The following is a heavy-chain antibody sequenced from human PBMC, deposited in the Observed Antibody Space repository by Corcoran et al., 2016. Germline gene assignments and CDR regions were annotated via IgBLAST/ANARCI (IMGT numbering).Heavy chain of an antibody. CDR3: ASRSGYFLYYYYGMDV. Sequence: QVQLVQSGSEVKKPGSSVTVSCKASGGTFSSYAISWVRQAPGQGLEWMGGIIPIFGTANYAQKFQGRVTITAGASTSTAYMELSSLSSEETAVYYCASRSGYFLYYYYGMDVWGQGTTVTVSS. V-gene: IGHV1-69*01. CDR1: GGTFSSYA. CDR2: IIPIFGTA. J-gene: IGHJ6*02. D-gene: IGHD5-18*01.